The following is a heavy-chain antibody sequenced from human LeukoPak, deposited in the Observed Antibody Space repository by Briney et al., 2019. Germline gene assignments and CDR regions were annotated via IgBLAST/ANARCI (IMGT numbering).Heavy chain of an antibody. V-gene: IGHV4-31*03. J-gene: IGHJ5*02. Sequence: SETLSLTCTVSGGSINSAGYNWYWIRQHPGKGLEWIVYIYYSGSTYYNPSVKSRLTISIDTSKNQFSLRLSSVTAADTAVYYCARDLGRYCSSATCPRWFDPWGQGTLVTVSS. CDR2: IYYSGST. CDR1: GGSINSAGYN. D-gene: IGHD2-2*01. CDR3: ARDLGRYCSSATCPRWFDP.